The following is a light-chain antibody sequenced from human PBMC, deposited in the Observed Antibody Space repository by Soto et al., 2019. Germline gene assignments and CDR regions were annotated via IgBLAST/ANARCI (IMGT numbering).Light chain of an antibody. CDR2: AAS. CDR1: QSIRRI. Sequence: DIQMTQSPSSLSAFVGDRVTITCRASQSIRRILNWYQQKPGKAPKLLIYAASSLQSGVPSRFSGSGSGTDFTLAISSLRPEDFATYYCQQSHSTPRTFGQKTKVEVK. J-gene: IGKJ1*01. CDR3: QQSHSTPRT. V-gene: IGKV1-39*01.